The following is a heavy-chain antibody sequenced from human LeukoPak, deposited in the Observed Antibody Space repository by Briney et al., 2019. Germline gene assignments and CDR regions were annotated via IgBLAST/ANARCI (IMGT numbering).Heavy chain of an antibody. J-gene: IGHJ3*02. CDR2: INSDGSST. CDR1: GFTFSSYW. V-gene: IGHV3-74*01. Sequence: GGSLRLSCAASGFTFSSYWVHWVRQAPGKGLVWVSPINSDGSSTSYADSVKGRFTISRDNAKNTLSLQMNSLRAEDTAVYFCARVGGSNAFDIWGQGTMVIVSS. D-gene: IGHD1-26*01. CDR3: ARVGGSNAFDI.